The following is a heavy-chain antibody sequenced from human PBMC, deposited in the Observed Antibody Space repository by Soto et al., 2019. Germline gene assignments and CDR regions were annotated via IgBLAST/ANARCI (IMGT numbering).Heavy chain of an antibody. CDR3: DLSYGDYYDSSGYDY. V-gene: IGHV3-30*03. D-gene: IGHD3-22*01. J-gene: IGHJ4*02. Sequence: QVQLVESGGGVVQPGRSLRLSCAASGFTFSSYGMHWVRQAPGKGLEWVAVISYDGSNKYYADSVKGRFTISRDNSKNTLYLQMNSLRAEDTAVYYCDLSYGDYYDSSGYDYWGQGTLVTVSS. CDR2: ISYDGSNK. CDR1: GFTFSSYG.